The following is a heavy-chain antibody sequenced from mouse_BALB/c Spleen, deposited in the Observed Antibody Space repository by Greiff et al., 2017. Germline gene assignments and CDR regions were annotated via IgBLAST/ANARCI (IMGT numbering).Heavy chain of an antibody. Sequence: EVKLVESGPSLGKPSQTLSLTCSFTGDSITSGYWNWIRKFPGNKLEYMGYISYSGSTYYNPSLKSRISITRDTSKNQYYLQLNSVTTEDTATYYCARGRKLGYDDWFAYWGQGTLVTVSA. CDR2: ISYSGST. CDR1: GDSITSGY. V-gene: IGHV3-8*02. D-gene: IGHD2-2*01. J-gene: IGHJ3*01. CDR3: ARGRKLGYDDWFAY.